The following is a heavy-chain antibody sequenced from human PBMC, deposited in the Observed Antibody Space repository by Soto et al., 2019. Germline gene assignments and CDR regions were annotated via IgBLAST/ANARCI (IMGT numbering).Heavy chain of an antibody. Sequence: QITLEESGPPRVKPTQTLTLTCIFSGFSLSTSGVGVGWIRQPPGKALEWLAFIYWDDDKRYSPSLRSRLTNTNDTSGQQVALTMTNLDPADTATYFCAHRASLQGNLDGGYFDSWGQGTLVTVSS. CDR3: AHRASLQGNLDGGYFDS. CDR1: GFSLSTSGVG. J-gene: IGHJ4*02. V-gene: IGHV2-5*02. D-gene: IGHD1-1*01. CDR2: IYWDDDK.